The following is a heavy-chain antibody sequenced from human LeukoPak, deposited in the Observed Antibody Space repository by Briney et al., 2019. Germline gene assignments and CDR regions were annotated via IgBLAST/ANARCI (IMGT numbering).Heavy chain of an antibody. CDR1: GFTFSSYW. CDR3: ARVTGYFPSAPDY. D-gene: IGHD3-9*01. Sequence: GGSLRLSCTASGFTFSSYWMHWVRQAPGKGLVWVSRINSDGSSTSYADSVKGRFTISRDNAKNTLYLQMNSLRAEDTAVYYCARVTGYFPSAPDYWGQGTLVTVSS. V-gene: IGHV3-74*01. CDR2: INSDGSST. J-gene: IGHJ4*02.